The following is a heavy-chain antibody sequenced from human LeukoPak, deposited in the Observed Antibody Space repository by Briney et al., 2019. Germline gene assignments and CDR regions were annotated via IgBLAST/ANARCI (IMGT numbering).Heavy chain of an antibody. V-gene: IGHV4-59*08. CDR1: GGSISGYY. J-gene: IGHJ6*02. Sequence: PSETLSLTCTVTGGSISGYYWSCSRQPPGQGLEWIGYIYYSGSTNYTPSLKSRVTISVDTSKNQFSLKLSSVTAADTAVYYCARLSGWFGELSWYGMDVWGQGTTVTVSS. CDR3: ARLSGWFGELSWYGMDV. CDR2: IYYSGST. D-gene: IGHD3-10*01.